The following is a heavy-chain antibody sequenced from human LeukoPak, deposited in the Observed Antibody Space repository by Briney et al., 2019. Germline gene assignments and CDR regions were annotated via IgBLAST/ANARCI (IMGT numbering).Heavy chain of an antibody. V-gene: IGHV3-48*03. CDR3: ARGCSSTSCFDY. CDR1: GFTFNNYE. Sequence: PGGSLRLSCAASGFTFNNYEMNWVRQAPGKGLEWVYYISDSDSTIYYADSVKGRFTISRDNAKNSLYLQMNSLRAEDTAVYYCARGCSSTSCFDYWGQGTLVTVSS. D-gene: IGHD2-2*01. J-gene: IGHJ4*02. CDR2: ISDSDSTI.